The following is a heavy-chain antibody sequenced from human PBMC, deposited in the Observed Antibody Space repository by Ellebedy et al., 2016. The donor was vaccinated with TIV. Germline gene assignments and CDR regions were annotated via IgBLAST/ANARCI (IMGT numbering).Heavy chain of an antibody. CDR3: ARGEAWDKRPYGMDV. CDR1: GYTFTGQY. V-gene: IGHV1-2*02. Sequence: ASVKVSCKASGYTFTGQYMHWVRQAPGQGLEWMGWSNPNSGVTNYAQKFQGRVTMTRDTSISTAYMELRRLRSDDTAVYYCARGEAWDKRPYGMDVWGQGTTITVSS. D-gene: IGHD6-25*01. CDR2: SNPNSGVT. J-gene: IGHJ6*02.